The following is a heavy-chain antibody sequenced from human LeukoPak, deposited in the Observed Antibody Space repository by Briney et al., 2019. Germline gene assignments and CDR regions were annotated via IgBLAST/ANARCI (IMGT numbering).Heavy chain of an antibody. CDR2: IYYSGST. J-gene: IGHJ5*02. CDR1: GGSISSYY. V-gene: IGHV4-59*01. D-gene: IGHD1-20*01. Sequence: SETLSLTCTVSGGSISSYYWSWIRQPPGKGLEWIGYIYYSGSTNYNPSLKSRVTISVDTSKNQFSLKLSSVTAADTAVYYCARTNNWKDWFDPWGPGTLVTVSS. CDR3: ARTNNWKDWFDP.